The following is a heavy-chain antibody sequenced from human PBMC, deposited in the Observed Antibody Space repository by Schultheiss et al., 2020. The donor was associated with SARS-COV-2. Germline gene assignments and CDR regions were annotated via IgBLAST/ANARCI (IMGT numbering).Heavy chain of an antibody. D-gene: IGHD6-19*01. V-gene: IGHV4-61*08. Sequence: SETLSLTCTVSGGSVRSGDYHWSWIRQTPGKGLEWIGYIYYTGSTNYNPSLKSRVTISFDMSKNQFSLKLNSVTAADTAVYYCAREVAGTLWFDSRGRGRLVTVSS. CDR1: GGSVRSGDYH. CDR3: AREVAGTLWFDS. J-gene: IGHJ5*01. CDR2: IYYTGST.